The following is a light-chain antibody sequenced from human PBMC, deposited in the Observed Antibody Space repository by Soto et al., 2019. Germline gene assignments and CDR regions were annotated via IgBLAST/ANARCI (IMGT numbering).Light chain of an antibody. CDR3: QHYGTPPDS. CDR1: QDISNY. Sequence: DIQMTQSPSSLSASVGDRVTITCRASQDISNYLNWYQHKAGQAPKLLILDSSNLARGITASFNGSVSDTDFTLTLSSLHPEDIANYYGQHYGTPPDSFGRGTRLEIK. CDR2: DSS. J-gene: IGKJ2*03. V-gene: IGKV1-33*01.